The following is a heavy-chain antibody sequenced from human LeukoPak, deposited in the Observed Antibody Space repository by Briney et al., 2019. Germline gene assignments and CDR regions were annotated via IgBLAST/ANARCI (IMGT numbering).Heavy chain of an antibody. J-gene: IGHJ4*02. V-gene: IGHV4-59*01. CDR2: IYYSGTT. CDR1: GGSFSSYY. Sequence: SETLSLTCAVYGGSFSSYYWSWIRQPPGKGLEWIGYIYYSGTTNYNPSLKSRVTISVDTSKNQFSLKLSSVTAADTAVYYCARGVYIAGVQYGYWGQGTLVTVSS. CDR3: ARGVYIAGVQYGY. D-gene: IGHD6-13*01.